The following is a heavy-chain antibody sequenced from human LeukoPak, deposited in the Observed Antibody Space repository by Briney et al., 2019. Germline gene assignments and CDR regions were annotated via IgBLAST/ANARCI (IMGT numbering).Heavy chain of an antibody. CDR2: ITANGGYT. Sequence: GGTLRLSCAVSAVSFSKFALIWVRQAPGKGLEWVSEITANGGYTLYADAVKGRFTVSRDNSKNTLYLQINSLRPEDTAMYYCAKDPNGDYIGAFDFWGQGTMVTVSS. V-gene: IGHV3-23*01. CDR1: AVSFSKFA. CDR3: AKDPNGDYIGAFDF. D-gene: IGHD4-17*01. J-gene: IGHJ3*01.